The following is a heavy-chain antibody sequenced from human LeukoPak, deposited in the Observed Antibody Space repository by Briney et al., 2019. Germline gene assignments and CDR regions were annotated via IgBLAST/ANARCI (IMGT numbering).Heavy chain of an antibody. CDR3: ARLYGDLGGDFDY. V-gene: IGHV3-73*01. J-gene: IGHJ4*02. Sequence: PGGSLRLSCSGSGFTFSGSAIHWVRQASGKGLEWVGRIRSKVNNYATEHAPSVRGRFTISRDDSKNTAYLQMNSLKVEDTAVYFCARLYGDLGGDFDYWGQGTLVTVSS. CDR2: IRSKVNNYAT. CDR1: GFTFSGSA. D-gene: IGHD4-17*01.